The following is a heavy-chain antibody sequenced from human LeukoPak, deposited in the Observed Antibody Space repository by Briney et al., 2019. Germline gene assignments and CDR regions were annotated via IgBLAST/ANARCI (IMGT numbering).Heavy chain of an antibody. Sequence: AFVNVSCKASGGTFSSYAISRVRQAPGQGLEWMGGIIPIFGTANYAQKFQGRVTITTDESTSTAYMELSSLRSEDTAVYYCARAAYPAALPGDLWGDAFDIWGQGTMVTVSS. CDR1: GGTFSSYA. CDR2: IIPIFGTA. D-gene: IGHD2-2*01. V-gene: IGHV1-69*05. CDR3: ARAAYPAALPGDLWGDAFDI. J-gene: IGHJ3*02.